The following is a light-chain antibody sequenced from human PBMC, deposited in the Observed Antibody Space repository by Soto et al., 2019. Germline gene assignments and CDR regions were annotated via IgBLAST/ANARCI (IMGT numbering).Light chain of an antibody. CDR1: KNDIGVYDF. Sequence: LTQPPSASGSPGQSVTISCTGTKNDIGVYDFVSWYQHHPGKAPRLIIYEVVQRPSGVPDRFSGSKSGNTASLTVSGLRAADEADYFCKSYAGSNTYVFGSGTKVTVL. J-gene: IGLJ1*01. V-gene: IGLV2-8*01. CDR2: EVV. CDR3: KSYAGSNTYV.